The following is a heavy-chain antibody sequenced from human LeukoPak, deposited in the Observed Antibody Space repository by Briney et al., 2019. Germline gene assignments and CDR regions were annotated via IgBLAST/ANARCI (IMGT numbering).Heavy chain of an antibody. CDR3: ARVGITAPTRWFDP. CDR2: ISGSGSST. J-gene: IGHJ5*02. Sequence: GGSLRLSCAASGFTFSSYGMSWVRQAPGKGLEWVSLISGSGSSTYYADSVKGRFTISRDNAKNSLYLQMNSLRAEDTAVYYCARVGITAPTRWFDPWGQGNLVTVSS. CDR1: GFTFSSYG. D-gene: IGHD1-7*01. V-gene: IGHV3-21*01.